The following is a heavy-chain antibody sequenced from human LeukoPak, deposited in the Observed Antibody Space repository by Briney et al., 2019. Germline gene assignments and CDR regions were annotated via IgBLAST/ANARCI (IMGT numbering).Heavy chain of an antibody. D-gene: IGHD3-10*01. J-gene: IGHJ4*02. V-gene: IGHV4-4*02. CDR3: ARLIWFGDDRLDY. CDR2: IFHSGST. CDR1: DASIFTNNW. Sequence: SETLSLTCAVSDASIFTNNWWSWVRQPPGKGLQWIGQIFHSGSTSYSPSLKSRVTISLDQSKNQFSLKLTSVTVADTAVYYCARLIWFGDDRLDYWGQGTLVTVSS.